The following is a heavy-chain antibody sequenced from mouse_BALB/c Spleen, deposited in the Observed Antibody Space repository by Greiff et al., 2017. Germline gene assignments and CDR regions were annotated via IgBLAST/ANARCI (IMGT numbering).Heavy chain of an antibody. V-gene: IGHV1S135*01. J-gene: IGHJ3*01. CDR1: GYAFTSYN. Sequence: VQLQQSGPELVKPGASVKVSCKASGYAFTSYNMYWVKQSHGKSLEWIGYIDPYNGGTSYNQKFKGKATLTVDTSSSTAYMHLNSLTSEDSAVYYCARQAYYRYDEGAWFAYWGQGTLVTVSA. D-gene: IGHD2-14*01. CDR2: IDPYNGGT. CDR3: ARQAYYRYDEGAWFAY.